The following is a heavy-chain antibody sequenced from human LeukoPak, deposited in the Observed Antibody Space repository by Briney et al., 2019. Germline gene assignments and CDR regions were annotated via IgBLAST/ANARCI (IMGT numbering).Heavy chain of an antibody. CDR2: IYYSGST. D-gene: IGHD6-19*01. Sequence: SSETLSLTCTVSGGSVSSGSYYWSWIRQPPGKGLEWIGYIYYSGSTNYNPSLKSRVTVSFDTSKNQFSLNLSSVTAADTAVYYCARHLGVAVAADAFDIWGQGTMVTVSS. CDR3: ARHLGVAVAADAFDI. V-gene: IGHV4-61*01. CDR1: GGSVSSGSYY. J-gene: IGHJ3*02.